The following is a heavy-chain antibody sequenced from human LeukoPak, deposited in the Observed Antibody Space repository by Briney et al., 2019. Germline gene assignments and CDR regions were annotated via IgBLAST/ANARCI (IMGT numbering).Heavy chain of an antibody. Sequence: PGGSLRLPCAASGFTFSSYVMSWVRQAPGEGLEWVSVINGSGASTYYADSVKGRFTISRDNSKNTLYLQMNSLRAEDTAVYYCAKKYNTGLDPWGQGTLVTVSS. CDR3: AKKYNTGLDP. D-gene: IGHD1-14*01. CDR2: INGSGAST. V-gene: IGHV3-23*01. CDR1: GFTFSSYV. J-gene: IGHJ5*02.